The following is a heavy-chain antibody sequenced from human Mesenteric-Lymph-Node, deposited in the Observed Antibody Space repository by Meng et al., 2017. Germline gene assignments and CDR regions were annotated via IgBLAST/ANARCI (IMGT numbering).Heavy chain of an antibody. CDR1: GFSFSSFW. D-gene: IGHD5-18*01. CDR3: AKGYSYGLTHFDY. CDR2: IRQDGNEK. J-gene: IGHJ4*02. V-gene: IGHV3-7*01. Sequence: GESLKISCAASGFSFSSFWMSWVRQAPRKGLEWVANIRQDGNEKYYVDSVKGRFTISRDNAKNSLYLQLNSLRAEDTAVYYCAKGYSYGLTHFDYWGQGTPVTVSS.